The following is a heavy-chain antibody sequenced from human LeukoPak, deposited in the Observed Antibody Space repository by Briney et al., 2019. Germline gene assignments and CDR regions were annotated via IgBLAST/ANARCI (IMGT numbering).Heavy chain of an antibody. J-gene: IGHJ4*02. Sequence: SQTLSLTCTVSGGSISSGGYYWSWIRQHPGKGLEWIGYIYYSGSTYYNPSLKSRVTISVDTSKNQFSLKLSSVTAADTAVYYCAGGCCSSTSCYSFDHWGQGTLVTVSS. CDR2: IYYSGST. D-gene: IGHD2-2*02. V-gene: IGHV4-31*03. CDR1: GGSISSGGYY. CDR3: AGGCCSSTSCYSFDH.